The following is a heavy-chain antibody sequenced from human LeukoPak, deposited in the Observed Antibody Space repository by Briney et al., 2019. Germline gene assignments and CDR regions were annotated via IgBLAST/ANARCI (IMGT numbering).Heavy chain of an antibody. CDR3: ARVGEKAFHLWPEIDY. CDR1: GFTFSSYG. D-gene: IGHD5-24*01. V-gene: IGHV3-30*03. J-gene: IGHJ4*02. CDR2: ISYDGSNK. Sequence: GGSLRLSCAASGFTFSSYGMHWVRQAPGKGLEWVAVISYDGSNKYYADSVKGRFTISRDNSKNTLYLQMNSLRAEDTAVYYCARVGEKAFHLWPEIDYWGQGTLVTVSS.